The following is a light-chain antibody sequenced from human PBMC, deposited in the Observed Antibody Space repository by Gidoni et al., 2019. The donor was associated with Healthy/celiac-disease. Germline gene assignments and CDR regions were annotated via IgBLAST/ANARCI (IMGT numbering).Light chain of an antibody. CDR2: GAS. J-gene: IGKJ3*01. Sequence: EIVLTQAPGTLSLSPGESATLSCRASQSVSSSYLAWYQQKPGKAPRLLIYGASSRATGVPDRFSGSGSGTDFTLTISRLEPEDFAVYYCQQYGSSPFTFGPGTKVDIK. CDR1: QSVSSSY. V-gene: IGKV3-20*01. CDR3: QQYGSSPFT.